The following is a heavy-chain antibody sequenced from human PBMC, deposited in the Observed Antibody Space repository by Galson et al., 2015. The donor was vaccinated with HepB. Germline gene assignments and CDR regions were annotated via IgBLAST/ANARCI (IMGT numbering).Heavy chain of an antibody. D-gene: IGHD3-3*01. V-gene: IGHV1-2*02. J-gene: IGHJ5*01. CDR3: AREPDYECSSASFKSFDV. CDR1: GYRFTNYF. CDR2: INPHSGNT. Sequence: SVKVSCKASGYRFTNYFIHWLRQAPGQGLEWMGWINPHSGNTNFAQKFQGRVTMTRDTSISTAYMELTRLRSDDTAVFFCAREPDYECSSASFKSFDVWGQGTLVIVSS.